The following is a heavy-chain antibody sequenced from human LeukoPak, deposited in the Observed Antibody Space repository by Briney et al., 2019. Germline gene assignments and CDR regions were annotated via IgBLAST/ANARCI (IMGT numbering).Heavy chain of an antibody. V-gene: IGHV3-21*01. CDR3: ARQARDAFDI. CDR1: GFAFSSYS. J-gene: IGHJ3*02. CDR2: ISSSSSYI. Sequence: PGGSLRLSCAASGFAFSSYSMNWVRQAPGQGLEWVSSISSSSSYIYYADSVKGRFTISRDNAKNSLYLQMNSLRAEDTAVYYCARQARDAFDIWGQGTMVTVSS.